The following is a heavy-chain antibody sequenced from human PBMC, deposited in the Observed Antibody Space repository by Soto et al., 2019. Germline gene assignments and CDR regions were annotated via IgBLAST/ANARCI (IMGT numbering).Heavy chain of an antibody. CDR2: IKEDGSEK. Sequence: EVHLVESGGGLVQPGGSLRLSCAASGFTFSNYWMSWVRQAPGKGLEWVANIKEDGSEKNYVDSVKGRLTISRDNAKNSLFLQMNSLRAEDTAVYYCARDGGSDRQAYESDYWGQGTLVTVSS. J-gene: IGHJ4*02. CDR3: ARDGGSDRQAYESDY. CDR1: GFTFSNYW. D-gene: IGHD6-6*01. V-gene: IGHV3-7*05.